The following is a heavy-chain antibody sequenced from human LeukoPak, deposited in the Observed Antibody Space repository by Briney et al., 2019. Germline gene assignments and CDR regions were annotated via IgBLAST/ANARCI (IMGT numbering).Heavy chain of an antibody. V-gene: IGHV3-13*04. CDR3: ARRGAGTGGDFYFDY. D-gene: IGHD1-1*01. Sequence: GGSLRLSCAASGFSSSSYDVHWVRQATGKGLEWVSGIGVAGNTYYPGSVKGRFTISRENAKNSLYLQMNSLRAGDTAVYYCARRGAGTGGDFYFDYWGQGTLVTVSS. CDR2: IGVAGNT. CDR1: GFSSSSYD. J-gene: IGHJ4*02.